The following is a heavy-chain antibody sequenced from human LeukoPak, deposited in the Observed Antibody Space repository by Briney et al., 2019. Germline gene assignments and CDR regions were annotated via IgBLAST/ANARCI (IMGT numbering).Heavy chain of an antibody. V-gene: IGHV3-23*01. J-gene: IGHJ4*02. D-gene: IGHD3-10*01. CDR1: GITLSNDG. CDR3: AKRGVVIRVLLVGFHKEAYYFDS. Sequence: GGSLRLSCAVSGITLSNDGISRVRQAAGNGLGWVAGLSGSGGGTNYADSVQGRFTISRDKPRNTLYLQMNSLRAEETAGYCWAKRGVVIRVLLVGFHKEAYYFDSWGQGALVTVSS. CDR2: LSGSGGGT.